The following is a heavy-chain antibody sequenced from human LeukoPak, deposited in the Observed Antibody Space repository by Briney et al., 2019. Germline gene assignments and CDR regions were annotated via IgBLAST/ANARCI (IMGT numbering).Heavy chain of an antibody. CDR1: GGTFSSYA. D-gene: IGHD1-26*01. CDR3: ASSIVGATGSDLYFDY. CDR2: IIPIFGTA. J-gene: IGHJ4*02. Sequence: SVKVSCKASGGTFSSYAISWVRQAPGQGLEWMGGIIPIFGTADYAQKFQGRVTITTDESTSTAYMELSSLRSEDTAVYYCASSIVGATGSDLYFDYWGQGTLVTVSS. V-gene: IGHV1-69*05.